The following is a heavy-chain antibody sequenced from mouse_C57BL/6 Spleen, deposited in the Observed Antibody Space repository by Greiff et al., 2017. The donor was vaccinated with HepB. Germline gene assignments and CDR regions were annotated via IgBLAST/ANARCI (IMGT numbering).Heavy chain of an antibody. V-gene: IGHV5-4*01. J-gene: IGHJ1*03. CDR3: ARDHDDSYWYFDV. Sequence: EVQVVESGGGLVKPGGSLKLSCAASGFTFSSYAMSWVRQTPEKRLEWVATISDGGSYTYYPDNVKGRFTISRDNAKNNLYLQMSHLKSEDTAMYYCARDHDDSYWYFDVWGTGTTVTVSS. CDR2: ISDGGSYT. D-gene: IGHD2-3*01. CDR1: GFTFSSYA.